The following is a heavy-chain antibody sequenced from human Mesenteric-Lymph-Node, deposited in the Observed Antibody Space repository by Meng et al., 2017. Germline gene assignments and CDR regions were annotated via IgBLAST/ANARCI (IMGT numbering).Heavy chain of an antibody. D-gene: IGHD6-19*01. CDR1: GFTFSSYS. Sequence: GESLKISCAASGFTFSSYSMNWVRQAPGKGLEWVSSISSSSSYIYYADSVKGRFTISRDNAKNSLYLQMNSLRAEDTAVYYCAADRIAVAGKRAVYYYYGMDVWGQGTTVTVSS. V-gene: IGHV3-21*04. J-gene: IGHJ6*02. CDR2: ISSSSSYI. CDR3: AADRIAVAGKRAVYYYYGMDV.